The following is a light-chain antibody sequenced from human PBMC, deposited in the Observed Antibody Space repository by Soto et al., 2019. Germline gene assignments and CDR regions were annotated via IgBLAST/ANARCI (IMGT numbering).Light chain of an antibody. CDR1: SSNIGNNY. V-gene: IGLV1-51*02. Sequence: QSVLTQPPSVSAAPGQKVTISCSGSSSNIGNNYVSWYQQLPGTAPKLLIYENNKRPPGIPDRFSGSKSGTSATLGITGLQTGDEADYYCGTWDSSLSAGVFGTGTKVTVL. CDR3: GTWDSSLSAGV. J-gene: IGLJ1*01. CDR2: ENN.